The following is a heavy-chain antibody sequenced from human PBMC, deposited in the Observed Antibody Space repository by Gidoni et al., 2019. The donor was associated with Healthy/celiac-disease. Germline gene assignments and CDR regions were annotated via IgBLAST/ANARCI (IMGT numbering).Heavy chain of an antibody. V-gene: IGHV3-23*01. Sequence: SVKGRFTISRDNSKNTLYLQMNSLRAEDTAVYYCAKKKDSSSWYRGFYYHGMDVWGQGTTVTVSS. J-gene: IGHJ6*02. CDR3: AKKKDSSSWYRGFYYHGMDV. D-gene: IGHD6-13*01.